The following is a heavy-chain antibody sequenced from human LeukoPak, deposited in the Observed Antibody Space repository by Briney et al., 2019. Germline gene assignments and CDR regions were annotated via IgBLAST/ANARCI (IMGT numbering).Heavy chain of an antibody. J-gene: IGHJ5*02. V-gene: IGHV3-9*01. D-gene: IGHD3-22*01. CDR3: ARDLPPYYYDSSGPFDP. CDR2: ISWNSGRI. CDR1: GFTFDDYA. Sequence: GRSLRLSCAASGFTFDDYAMHWVRQAPGKGLEWVSVISWNSGRIGYADSVKGRFTISRDNAKNSLYLQMNSLRAEDTAVYYCARDLPPYYYDSSGPFDPWGQGTLVTVSS.